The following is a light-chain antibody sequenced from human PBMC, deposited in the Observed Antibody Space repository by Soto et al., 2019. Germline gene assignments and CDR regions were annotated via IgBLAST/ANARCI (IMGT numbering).Light chain of an antibody. J-gene: IGLJ1*01. V-gene: IGLV1-44*01. CDR1: SXNIGSNS. CDR2: SNN. CDR3: AAWDDSLNGREV. Sequence: QSVLTQPPSASGTPGQRVTXSCSXSSXNIGSNSVNWYQQLPGAAPKLLIYSNNQRPSGVPDRFSGSKSGTSASLAISGLQSEDEADYYCAAWDDSLNGREVFGTGTKLTVL.